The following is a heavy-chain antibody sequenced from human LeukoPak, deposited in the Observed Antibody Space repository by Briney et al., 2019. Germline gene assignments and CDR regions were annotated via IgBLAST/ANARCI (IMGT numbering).Heavy chain of an antibody. V-gene: IGHV4-31*11. Sequence: SSETLSLTCAVSGGSISSSNWWSWVRQHPGKGLEWIGYIYYSGSSYYNPSLRSRVTISVDTSKNHFSLKLSSVTAADTAVYYCARNRDGYNYYWGQGTLVTVSS. CDR3: ARNRDGYNYY. CDR2: IYYSGSS. CDR1: GGSISSSNW. D-gene: IGHD5-24*01. J-gene: IGHJ4*02.